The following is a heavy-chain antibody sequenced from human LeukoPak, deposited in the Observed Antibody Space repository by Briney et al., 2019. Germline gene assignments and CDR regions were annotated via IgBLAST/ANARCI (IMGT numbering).Heavy chain of an antibody. V-gene: IGHV3-23*01. CDR1: GFTFSNYG. J-gene: IGHJ4*02. D-gene: IGHD1-26*01. CDR2: ISASGGNT. CDR3: AKATRGSGSYNADY. Sequence: PGGSLRLSCAASGFTFSNYGMHWVRQVPGKGLEWVSTISASGGNTYYVDSVKGRFTTSRDNSKNTSDMQMNSLRAEDTAVYYCAKATRGSGSYNADYWGQGTLVTVSS.